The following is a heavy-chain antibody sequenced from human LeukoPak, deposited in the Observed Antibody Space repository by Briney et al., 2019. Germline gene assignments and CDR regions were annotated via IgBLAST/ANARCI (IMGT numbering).Heavy chain of an antibody. J-gene: IGHJ4*02. CDR3: AKSREGIFGVVTAYYFDY. V-gene: IGHV3-23*01. CDR1: GFTFSSYA. Sequence: GGSLRLSCAASGFTFSSYAMSWVRQAPGKGLEGVSAISGSGGSTYYADSVKGRFTISRDNSKNTLYLQMNSLRAEDTAVYYCAKSREGIFGVVTAYYFDYWGQGTLVTVSS. CDR2: ISGSGGST. D-gene: IGHD3-3*01.